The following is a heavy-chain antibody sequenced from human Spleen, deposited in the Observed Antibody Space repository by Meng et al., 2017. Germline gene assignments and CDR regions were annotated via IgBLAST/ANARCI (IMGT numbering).Heavy chain of an antibody. J-gene: IGHJ2*01. Sequence: QVQLQESSPGLVKPSQTLSLTCTVAGGSIRSGGYYWNWIRQHPGKGLEWIGYIYYSGNTYYNPSLKSRVTISVDTSKNQFSLKLSSVTAADTAVYYCARVGVDIVMVDEWYFDLWGRGTLVTVSS. CDR1: GGSIRSGGYY. V-gene: IGHV4-31*03. CDR3: ARVGVDIVMVDEWYFDL. D-gene: IGHD5-18*01. CDR2: IYYSGNT.